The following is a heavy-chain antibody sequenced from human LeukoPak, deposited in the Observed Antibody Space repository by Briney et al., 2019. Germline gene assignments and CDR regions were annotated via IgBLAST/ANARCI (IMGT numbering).Heavy chain of an antibody. D-gene: IGHD1-26*01. CDR3: ARVIGFRSDAFDL. CDR2: MYTSGST. V-gene: IGHV4-4*07. CDR1: GGSISRDY. Sequence: PSETLSLTCTVSGGSISRDYWSWIRQPAGEGLEWIGRMYTSGSTNYNPSLQSRVTMSVDTSKNQFSLKMSSVPAADTAVYYCARVIGFRSDAFDLWPQGTMLRVFS. J-gene: IGHJ3*01.